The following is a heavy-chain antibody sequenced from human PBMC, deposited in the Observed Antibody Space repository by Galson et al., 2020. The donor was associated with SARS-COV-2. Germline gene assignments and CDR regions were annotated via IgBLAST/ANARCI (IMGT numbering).Heavy chain of an antibody. Sequence: GESLKISCAASGFSFSGYGMHWVRQAPGKGLEWVAVVWWDGSNSYYADSVKGRFTVSRDNSKNALYLQMNSLRVEDTAVYFCAKSIASAAIWGQGTLVSVSS. D-gene: IGHD6-13*01. V-gene: IGHV3-33*06. CDR1: GFSFSGYG. CDR2: VWWDGSNS. CDR3: AKSIASAAI. J-gene: IGHJ4*02.